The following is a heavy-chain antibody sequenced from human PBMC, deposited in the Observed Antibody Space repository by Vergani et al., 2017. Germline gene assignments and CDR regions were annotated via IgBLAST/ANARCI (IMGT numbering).Heavy chain of an antibody. CDR1: GFTVSSNY. D-gene: IGHD2-2*02. CDR2: IYSGGST. Sequence: EVQLVESGGGLVQPGGSLRLSCAASGFTVSSNYMSWVRQAPGKGLEWVSVIYSGGSTYYADSVKGRFTISRDNSKNTLYLQMNSLRAEDTAVYYCARGSCSSTSCYIPGYYYYYYMDVWGKGTTVTVSS. J-gene: IGHJ6*03. V-gene: IGHV3-66*02. CDR3: ARGSCSSTSCYIPGYYYYYYMDV.